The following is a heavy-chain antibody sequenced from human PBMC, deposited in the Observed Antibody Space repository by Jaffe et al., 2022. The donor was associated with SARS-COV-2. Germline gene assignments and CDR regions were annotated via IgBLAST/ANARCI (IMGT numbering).Heavy chain of an antibody. Sequence: QVHLVQSGAEVKKPGASVKVSCKTSGYTFTSHHIHWVRQAPGQGLEWVGIINPADRRPTYPQNLQGRVTITTDTSTSTVYMEMSSLRSEDTAVYYCVRDGGNWGDLDYWGQGTLVTVSS. CDR1: GYTFTSHH. D-gene: IGHD2-15*01. CDR3: VRDGGNWGDLDY. V-gene: IGHV1-46*04. CDR2: INPADRRP. J-gene: IGHJ4*02.